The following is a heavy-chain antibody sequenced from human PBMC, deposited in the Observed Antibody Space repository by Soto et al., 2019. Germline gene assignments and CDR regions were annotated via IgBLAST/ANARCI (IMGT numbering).Heavy chain of an antibody. V-gene: IGHV4-59*01. D-gene: IGHD3-10*01. Sequence: SETLSLTCTVSGGSLSSYYWSWIRQPPGKGLEWIGYIYYSGSTNYNPSLKSRVTISVDTSKNQFSLKLSSVTAADTAVYYCARNSPGSGGVGYYYYGMEVWGQGITVTVSS. CDR1: GGSLSSYY. CDR2: IYYSGST. J-gene: IGHJ6*02. CDR3: ARNSPGSGGVGYYYYGMEV.